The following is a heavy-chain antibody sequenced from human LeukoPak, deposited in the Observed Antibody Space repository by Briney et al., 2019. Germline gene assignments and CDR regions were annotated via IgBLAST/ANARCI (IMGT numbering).Heavy chain of an antibody. D-gene: IGHD6-6*01. CDR2: IYYSGST. V-gene: IGHV4-39*07. CDR1: GGSISSSSYY. Sequence: SETLSLTCTVSGGSISSSSYYWGWIRQPPGKGLEWIGSIYYSGSTYYNPSLKSRVTISVDTSKNQFSLKLSSVTAADTAVYYCAREVGSIATVHFNWFDPWGQGTLVTVSS. J-gene: IGHJ5*02. CDR3: AREVGSIATVHFNWFDP.